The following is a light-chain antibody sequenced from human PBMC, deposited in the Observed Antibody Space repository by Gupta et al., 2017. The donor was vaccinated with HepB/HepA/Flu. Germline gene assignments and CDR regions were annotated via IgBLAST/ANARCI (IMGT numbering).Light chain of an antibody. CDR3: QQRSNWPT. J-gene: IGKJ4*01. V-gene: IGKV3-11*01. CDR1: QSVSSY. CDR2: DTS. Sequence: VLTQSPATLSLSPGERATLSCTASQSVSSYLAWYQQKPGQAPRLLIYDTSNRATGIPARFSGSGSGTDFTLTISSLEPEDFAVYYCQQRSNWPTFGGGTKVEIK.